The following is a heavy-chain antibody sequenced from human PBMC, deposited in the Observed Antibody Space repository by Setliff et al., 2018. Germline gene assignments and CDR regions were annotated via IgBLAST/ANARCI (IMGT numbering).Heavy chain of an antibody. Sequence: GESLKISCKGSGYSFSTCWIGWVRQMPGKGLEWMGIIYPGDSITRYSPSFQGQVTISVDKSINTAYLQWSSLRASDTAIYYCARHPYYYGSGTYLDNNNRWFVPWGQGTLGTVSS. CDR3: ARHPYYYGSGTYLDNNNRWFVP. V-gene: IGHV5-51*01. J-gene: IGHJ5*02. CDR1: GYSFSTCW. D-gene: IGHD3-10*01. CDR2: IYPGDSIT.